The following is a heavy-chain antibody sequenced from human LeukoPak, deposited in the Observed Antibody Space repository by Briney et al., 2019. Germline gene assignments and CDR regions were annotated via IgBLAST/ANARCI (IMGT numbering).Heavy chain of an antibody. Sequence: ASVKVSCKASGYTFTSYGISWVRQAPGQALEWMGWISAYNGNTNYAQKLQGRVTMTTDTSTSTAYMELRSLRSDDTAVYYCARDSSTYSSSWYVLDYWGQGTLVTVSS. D-gene: IGHD6-13*01. V-gene: IGHV1-18*01. CDR2: ISAYNGNT. J-gene: IGHJ4*02. CDR3: ARDSSTYSSSWYVLDY. CDR1: GYTFTSYG.